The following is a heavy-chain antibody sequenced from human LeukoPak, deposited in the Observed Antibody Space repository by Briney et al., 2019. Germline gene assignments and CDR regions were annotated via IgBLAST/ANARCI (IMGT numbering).Heavy chain of an antibody. CDR3: ARVVAAAGTNYFDY. CDR2: IYYSGST. CDR1: GGSISSSSYY. D-gene: IGHD6-13*01. Sequence: SETLSLTCTVSGGSISSSSYYWGWIRQPPGKGLEWIGSIYYSGSTYYNPSLKSRVTISVDTPKNQFSLKLSSVTAADTAVYYCARVVAAAGTNYFDYWGQGTLVTVSS. V-gene: IGHV4-39*07. J-gene: IGHJ4*02.